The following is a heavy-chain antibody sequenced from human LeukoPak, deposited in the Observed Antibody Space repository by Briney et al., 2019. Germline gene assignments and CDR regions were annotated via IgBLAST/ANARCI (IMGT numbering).Heavy chain of an antibody. V-gene: IGHV3-48*03. J-gene: IGHJ6*02. Sequence: PGGSLRLSRAASGFTFSSYEMNWVRQAPGKGLEWVSYISSSGSTIYYADSVKGRFTISRDNAKNSLYLQMNSLRAEDTAVYYCARDLIVVVVAATESSYYYYGMDVWGQGTTVTVSS. D-gene: IGHD2-15*01. CDR2: ISSSGSTI. CDR3: ARDLIVVVVAATESSYYYYGMDV. CDR1: GFTFSSYE.